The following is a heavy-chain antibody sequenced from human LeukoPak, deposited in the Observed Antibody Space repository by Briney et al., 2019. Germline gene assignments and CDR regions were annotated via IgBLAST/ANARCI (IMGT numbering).Heavy chain of an antibody. D-gene: IGHD2-2*01. Sequence: GGSLRLSCAASGFTFSDYDMHWVRQAPGKGLEWVSSFHTDNGPHYPVSVKGRFTISRENAKNFLFLQMNSLRAGDTAVYYCARGSCSTQKCYARLRGLDVWGQGTMVTVSS. CDR3: ARGSCSTQKCYARLRGLDV. CDR2: FHTDNGP. J-gene: IGHJ6*02. CDR1: GFTFSDYD. V-gene: IGHV3-13*05.